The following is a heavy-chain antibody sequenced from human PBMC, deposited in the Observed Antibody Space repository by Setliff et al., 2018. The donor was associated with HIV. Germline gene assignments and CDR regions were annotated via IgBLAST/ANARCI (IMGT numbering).Heavy chain of an antibody. J-gene: IGHJ3*02. CDR3: ARRRWELLKRGAAFDI. D-gene: IGHD1-26*01. Sequence: PSETLSLTCTVSGGSISSGSYYWSWIRQPAGKGLEWIGRIYTSGSTDYNPSLKSRVTISLDTSNNQFSLKLSSVTAADTAVYYCARRRWELLKRGAAFDIWGQGTMVTVSS. CDR2: IYTSGST. CDR1: GGSISSGSYY. V-gene: IGHV4-61*02.